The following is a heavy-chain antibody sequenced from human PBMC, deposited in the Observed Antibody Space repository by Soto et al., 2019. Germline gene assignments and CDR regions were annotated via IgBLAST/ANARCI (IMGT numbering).Heavy chain of an antibody. D-gene: IGHD3-9*01. J-gene: IGHJ6*02. Sequence: ASVKVSCKASGYTFTSYGISWVRQAPGQGLEWMGWISAYNGNTNYAQKLQGRVTMTTDTSTNTAYMELRSLSSDDTAVYYCARAGYDILTGYFFPIYGMDVWGQGTTVTVSS. V-gene: IGHV1-18*01. CDR1: GYTFTSYG. CDR3: ARAGYDILTGYFFPIYGMDV. CDR2: ISAYNGNT.